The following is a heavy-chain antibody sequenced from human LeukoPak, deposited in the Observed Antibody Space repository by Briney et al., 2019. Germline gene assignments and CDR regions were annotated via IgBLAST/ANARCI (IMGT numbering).Heavy chain of an antibody. V-gene: IGHV3-30*18. D-gene: IGHD3-22*01. CDR1: GFTFSSYG. CDR2: ISCDGSNK. J-gene: IGHJ4*02. CDR3: AKDYYDSSGYPDNFDY. Sequence: GGSLSLSCAASGFTFSSYGMHWVPQAPGKGLKWLAVISCDGSNKYYADYVKSRFIISSDNSKNTLYLQKNSLRPVDTAVYYCAKDYYDSSGYPDNFDYWGQGTLVTVSS.